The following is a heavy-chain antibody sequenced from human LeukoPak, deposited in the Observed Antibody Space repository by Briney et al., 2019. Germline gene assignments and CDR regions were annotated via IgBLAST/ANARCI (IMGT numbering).Heavy chain of an antibody. Sequence: GGSLRLSCAASGFTFSTYSMSWVRQAPGKGLEWVSSISSSSSYIHYADSVKGRFTISRDNAQNSLYLQMNNLRVEDTAVYYCLGAFDFWGQGTMVTVSS. CDR2: ISSSSSYI. J-gene: IGHJ3*01. V-gene: IGHV3-21*01. CDR3: LGAFDF. CDR1: GFTFSTYS.